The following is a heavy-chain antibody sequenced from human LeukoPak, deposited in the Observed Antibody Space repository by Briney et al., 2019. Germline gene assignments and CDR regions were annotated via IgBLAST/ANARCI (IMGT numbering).Heavy chain of an antibody. J-gene: IGHJ4*02. CDR1: GFTFSSHW. Sequence: GGSLRLSCAASGFTFSSHWMSWVRQAPGKGLEWVANIKKDGSEKYYVDAVKGRFTISRDNAKNSLYLQMNSLRAEDTAVYYCARLPAYIHEYCSGGRCYDVDYWGQGTLVTVSS. V-gene: IGHV3-7*01. D-gene: IGHD2-15*01. CDR3: ARLPAYIHEYCSGGRCYDVDY. CDR2: IKKDGSEK.